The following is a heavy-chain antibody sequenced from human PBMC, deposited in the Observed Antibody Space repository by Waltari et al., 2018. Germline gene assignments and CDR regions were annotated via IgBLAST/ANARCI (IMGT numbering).Heavy chain of an antibody. D-gene: IGHD4-17*01. Sequence: EVQLLESGGGLVQPGGSLRLSCAASGFTFSSYAMRWVRQAPGKGLEWVSAISGSGGSTYYADSVKGRFTISRDNSKNTLYLQMNSLRAEDTAVYYCANDYGDYDDAFDIWGQGTMVTVSS. V-gene: IGHV3-23*01. CDR2: ISGSGGST. CDR3: ANDYGDYDDAFDI. J-gene: IGHJ3*02. CDR1: GFTFSSYA.